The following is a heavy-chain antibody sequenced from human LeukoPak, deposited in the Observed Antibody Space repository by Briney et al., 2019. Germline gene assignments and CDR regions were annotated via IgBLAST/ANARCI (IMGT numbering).Heavy chain of an antibody. V-gene: IGHV3-23*01. CDR1: GFTFSTYA. J-gene: IGHJ6*02. D-gene: IGHD3-10*01. Sequence: KPGGSLRLSCAASGFTFSTYAMSCVRLAPGKGLEWFSGISGSGGSTYYADSVKGRFTSSRDNSNNTLYVQMNSLRVEDTAVYYCAKSGGLSGSGRLAMDVWGQGTTVTVSS. CDR3: AKSGGLSGSGRLAMDV. CDR2: ISGSGGST.